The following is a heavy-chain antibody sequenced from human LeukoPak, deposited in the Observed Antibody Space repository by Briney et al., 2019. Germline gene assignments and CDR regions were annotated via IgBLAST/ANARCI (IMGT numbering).Heavy chain of an antibody. CDR2: ISAYNGNT. V-gene: IGHV1-18*01. CDR1: GYTFTSYG. J-gene: IGHJ6*03. D-gene: IGHD3-3*01. Sequence: ASVKVSCKASGYTFTSYGISWVRQAPGQGLEWMGWISAYNGNTNYAQKLRGRVTMTTDTSTSTAYMELRSLRSDDTAVYYCAREPPLIYNFWSAKAPHYYYSRDVWGKGTTVTVSS. CDR3: AREPPLIYNFWSAKAPHYYYSRDV.